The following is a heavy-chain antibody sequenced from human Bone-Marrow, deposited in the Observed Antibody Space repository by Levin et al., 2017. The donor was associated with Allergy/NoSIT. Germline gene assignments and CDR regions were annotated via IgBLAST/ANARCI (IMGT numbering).Heavy chain of an antibody. V-gene: IGHV3-53*01. Sequence: GESLKISCAASGFTVSSNYMNWVRQAPGKGLEWVSVFYSGGNTFYADSVKGRFTISRDNSKNTLYLQMNSLRAEDTAVYYCASQGYYYDGSGYYPLDYWGQGTLVTVSS. CDR2: FYSGGNT. CDR3: ASQGYYYDGSGYYPLDY. J-gene: IGHJ4*02. D-gene: IGHD3-22*01. CDR1: GFTVSSNY.